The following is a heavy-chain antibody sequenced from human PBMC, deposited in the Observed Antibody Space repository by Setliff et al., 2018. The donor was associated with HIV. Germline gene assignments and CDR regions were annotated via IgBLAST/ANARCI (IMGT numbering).Heavy chain of an antibody. V-gene: IGHV4-59*02. CDR1: GASVNYNT. CDR3: ARGGTSSNWFGP. J-gene: IGHJ5*02. CDR2: IYNSVTT. D-gene: IGHD2-2*01. Sequence: SETLSLTCSVSGASVNYNTWSWIRQAPGKGLQWIGFIYNSVTTNYNPSLKSRATISLDTSKNQFSLKLTSVTAAGTAVYYCARGGTSSNWFGPWGQGTLVTVS.